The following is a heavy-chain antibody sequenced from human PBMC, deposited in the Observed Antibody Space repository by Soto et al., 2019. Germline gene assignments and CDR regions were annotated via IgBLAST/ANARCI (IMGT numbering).Heavy chain of an antibody. CDR2: ISPMFGAA. CDR1: GGTFNTYA. V-gene: IGHV1-69*19. CDR3: AREVQVHTPAFVY. J-gene: IGHJ4*02. Sequence: QVQLVQSGAEMKKPGSSVKVSCQSSGGTFNTYAMNWVRQAPGQGPEWMGDISPMFGAANYAPKFQGRVTITADESTGTPYMQLSSLTSKDTALYFCAREVQVHTPAFVYWGQGTLVTVSS. D-gene: IGHD3-10*01.